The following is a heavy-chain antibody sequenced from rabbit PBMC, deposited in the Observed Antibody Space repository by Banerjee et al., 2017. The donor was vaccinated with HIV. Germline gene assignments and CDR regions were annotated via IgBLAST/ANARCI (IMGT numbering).Heavy chain of an antibody. J-gene: IGHJ4*01. D-gene: IGHD4-1*01. CDR3: ARDLAGAIGWNFNL. CDR1: GFSFSSSYW. CDR2: IYTGSGSA. V-gene: IGHV1S43*01. Sequence: QEQLVESGGDLVKPEGSLTLTCTASGFSFSSSYWICWVRQAPGKGLEWIGCIYTGSGSAWYASWVNGRFTISRSTSLSTVDLKMTSLTAADTATYFCARDLAGAIGWNFNLWGQGTLVTVS.